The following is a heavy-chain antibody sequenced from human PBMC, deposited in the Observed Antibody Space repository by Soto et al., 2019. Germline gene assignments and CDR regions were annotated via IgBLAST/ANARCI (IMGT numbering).Heavy chain of an antibody. Sequence: QVQLVQSGAEVKKPESSVRVSCKASGDTFNFYSINWVRQAPGLGLEWMGRINPILSMSNYAQRFQGRVTMTADKSTSTAYMELSSLRSEDTAMYYCASSYGSVYRAFDSWGQGALVTVSS. D-gene: IGHD3-10*01. CDR1: GDTFNFYS. J-gene: IGHJ4*02. CDR3: ASSYGSVYRAFDS. CDR2: INPILSMS. V-gene: IGHV1-69*02.